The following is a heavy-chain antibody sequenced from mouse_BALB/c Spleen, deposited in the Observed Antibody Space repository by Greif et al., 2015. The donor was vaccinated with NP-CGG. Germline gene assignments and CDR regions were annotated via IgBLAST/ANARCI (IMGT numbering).Heavy chain of an antibody. CDR3: ARYGGIYCNYFDY. CDR1: GFTFSSYT. V-gene: IGHV5-9*03. D-gene: IGHD2-3*01. Sequence: EVKLEESGGGLVKPGGSLKLSCAASGFTFSSYTMSWVRQTPEKRLEWVATISSGGGNTYYPDSVKGRFTISRDNAKNNLYLQMSSLRSEDTALYYCARYGGIYCNYFDYWGQGTTLTVSS. J-gene: IGHJ2*01. CDR2: ISSGGGNT.